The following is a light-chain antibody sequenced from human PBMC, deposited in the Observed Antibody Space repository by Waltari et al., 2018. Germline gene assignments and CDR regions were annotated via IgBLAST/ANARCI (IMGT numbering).Light chain of an antibody. V-gene: IGLV1-40*01. J-gene: IGLJ2*01. CDR3: QSYDSSLSVHVV. Sequence: PGQRVTISCTGSSSNIGAGYDVHWYQQLPGTAPKLLIYGNSNRPSGVPDRFSGSKSGTSASLAITGLQAEDEADYYCQSYDSSLSVHVVFGGGTKLTVL. CDR2: GNS. CDR1: SSNIGAGYD.